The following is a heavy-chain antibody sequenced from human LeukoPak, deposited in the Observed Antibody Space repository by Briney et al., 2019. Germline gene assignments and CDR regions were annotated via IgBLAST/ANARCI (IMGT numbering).Heavy chain of an antibody. Sequence: ASVKVSCKASGYTFTVYYMHWVRQAPGQGLEWMGRINPNSGGTNYAQKFQGRVTMTRDTSISTAYMELSRLRSDDTAVYYCARAETGTYYYDSSGSFDYWGQGTLVTVSS. J-gene: IGHJ4*02. V-gene: IGHV1-2*06. D-gene: IGHD3-22*01. CDR2: INPNSGGT. CDR1: GYTFTVYY. CDR3: ARAETGTYYYDSSGSFDY.